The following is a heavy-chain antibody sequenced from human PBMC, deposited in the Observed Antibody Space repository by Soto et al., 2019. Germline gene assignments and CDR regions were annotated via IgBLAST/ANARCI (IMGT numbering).Heavy chain of an antibody. CDR1: GGSISSSSYY. CDR2: IYYSGST. J-gene: IGHJ6*02. Sequence: PSETLSLTGTVSGGSISSSSYYWGWIRQPPGKGLEWIGSIYYSGSTYYNPSLKTRVTISVDTSKNQFSLKLSSVTAADTAVYYCARTGSGGSSYYYYGMDVWDQGTTVTVSS. CDR3: ARTGSGGSSYYYYGMDV. D-gene: IGHD2-15*01. V-gene: IGHV4-39*01.